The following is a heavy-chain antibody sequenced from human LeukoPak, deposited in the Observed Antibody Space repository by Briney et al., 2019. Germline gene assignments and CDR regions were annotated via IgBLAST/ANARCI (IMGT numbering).Heavy chain of an antibody. CDR3: ATDLLDS. CDR2: IKRKGDDGTT. J-gene: IGHJ5*01. CDR1: GFTFSNAW. V-gene: IGHV3-15*01. Sequence: GGSLRLSCAASGFTFSNAWMSWVRQAPGKGLEWVGCIKRKGDDGTTDYAAPVKGRFTILRDDSKRTVYLQMNSLKAEDTAVYYCATDLLDSWGQGTLVTVSS.